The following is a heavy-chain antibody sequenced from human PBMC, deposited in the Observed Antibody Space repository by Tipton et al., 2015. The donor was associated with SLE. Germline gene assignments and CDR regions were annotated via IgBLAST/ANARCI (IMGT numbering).Heavy chain of an antibody. J-gene: IGHJ3*02. D-gene: IGHD1-26*01. V-gene: IGHV3-11*04. CDR3: ARFWVGAFDI. CDR2: VTASGIIT. CDR1: GFSFSDYY. Sequence: SLRLSCAASGFSFSDYYMSWIRQAPGEGLEWVSYVTASGIITYYADSVKGRFTISRDNAKASLYFQMTSLRAEDTAVYYCARFWVGAFDIWATGQWSPSLQ.